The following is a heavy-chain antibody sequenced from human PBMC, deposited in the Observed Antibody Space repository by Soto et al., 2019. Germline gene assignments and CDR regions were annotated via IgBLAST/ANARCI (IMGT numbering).Heavy chain of an antibody. J-gene: IGHJ5*02. Sequence: XESLKISWQCSGNSFTSYWISLVLQMPGKGLEWMGRIDPSDSYTNYSPSFQGHVTISADKSISTAYLQWSSLKASDTAMYYCARTGLTGTRRANWFDPWGQGTLVTVSS. CDR2: IDPSDSYT. CDR3: ARTGLTGTRRANWFDP. CDR1: GNSFTSYW. V-gene: IGHV5-10-1*01. D-gene: IGHD1-7*01.